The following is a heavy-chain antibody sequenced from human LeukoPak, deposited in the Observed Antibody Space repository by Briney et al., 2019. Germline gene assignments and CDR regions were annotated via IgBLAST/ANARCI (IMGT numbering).Heavy chain of an antibody. CDR1: GGTFSSYA. Sequence: GASVKVSCKASGGTFSSYAISWVRQAPGQGLEWMGGIIPIFGTANYAQKFQGRVTITADESTSTAYMELSSLRSEDTAVYYCARVLRGYSSSSYSFDIWGQGTMVTVSS. J-gene: IGHJ3*02. V-gene: IGHV1-69*13. CDR2: IIPIFGTA. CDR3: ARVLRGYSSSSYSFDI. D-gene: IGHD6-6*01.